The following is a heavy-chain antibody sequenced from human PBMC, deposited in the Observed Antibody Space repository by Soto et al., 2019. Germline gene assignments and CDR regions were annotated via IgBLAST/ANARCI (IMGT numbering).Heavy chain of an antibody. V-gene: IGHV1-3*05. J-gene: IGHJ4*02. D-gene: IGHD3-22*01. Sequence: QVQLVQSGAEEKKPGASVKVSCKASGYTFTSYAMHWVRQAPGQRLEWMGWINAGNGNTKYSQKFQGRVTITRDTSASTAYMELSSLRSEDTAVYYCARVGGYDSSGSNFDYRGQGTLVTVSS. CDR3: ARVGGYDSSGSNFDY. CDR1: GYTFTSYA. CDR2: INAGNGNT.